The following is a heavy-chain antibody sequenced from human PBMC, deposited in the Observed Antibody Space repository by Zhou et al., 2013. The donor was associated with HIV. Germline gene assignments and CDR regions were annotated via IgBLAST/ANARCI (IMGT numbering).Heavy chain of an antibody. Sequence: QVQLVQSGAEVKKPGSSVKVSCKASGGTFSSYAINWVRQAPGQGLEWMGGIIPIFGTANYAQKFQGRVTITADESTSTAYMKLSSLRSEDTAIYYCVRDGGGVQTVTTLQYWGQGTLVTVSS. J-gene: IGHJ4*02. CDR3: VRDGGGVQTVTTLQY. D-gene: IGHD4-17*01. CDR2: IIPIFGTA. CDR1: GGTFSSYA. V-gene: IGHV1-69*12.